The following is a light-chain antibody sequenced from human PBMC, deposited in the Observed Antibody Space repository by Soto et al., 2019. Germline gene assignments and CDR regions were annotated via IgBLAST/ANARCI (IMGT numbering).Light chain of an antibody. J-gene: IGKJ4*01. CDR2: DAS. CDR3: QQYDRWPVT. Sequence: EVGMTQSPATLSVSPGERATLSFGASESVSRNLAWYQHKPGQSPRLLISDASTGASGIPPRFSGSGSGTEFTLTIDRLQSADFAVYYCQQYDRWPVTFGGGTKVDIK. CDR1: ESVSRN. V-gene: IGKV3-15*01.